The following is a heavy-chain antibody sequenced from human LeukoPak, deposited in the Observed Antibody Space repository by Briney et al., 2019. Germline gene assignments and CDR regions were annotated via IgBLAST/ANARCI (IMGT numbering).Heavy chain of an antibody. D-gene: IGHD5-18*01. J-gene: IGHJ4*02. Sequence: GVSLRLSCAASGFTFSNYCMSWVRQAPGKGLEWVASIDQYGRAKYYVDSVRGRFTFSRDNAKNSLHLQMNSLRAEDTAVYYCARADSYGSILDYWGQGTRVIDSS. CDR3: ARADSYGSILDY. V-gene: IGHV3-7*04. CDR2: IDQYGRAK. CDR1: GFTFSNYC.